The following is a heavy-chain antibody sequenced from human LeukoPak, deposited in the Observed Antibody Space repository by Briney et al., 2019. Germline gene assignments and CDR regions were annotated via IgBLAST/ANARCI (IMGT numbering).Heavy chain of an antibody. CDR3: ARPVRLGELSLYPL. CDR2: ISYDGSNK. D-gene: IGHD3-16*02. CDR1: GFTFSSYG. Sequence: GSLRLSCAASGFTFSSYGMHWVRQAPGKGLEWVAVISYDGSNKYYADSVKGRFTISRDNSKNTLYLQMNSLRAEDTAVYYCARPVRLGELSLYPLWGQGTLVTVSS. V-gene: IGHV3-30*03. J-gene: IGHJ4*02.